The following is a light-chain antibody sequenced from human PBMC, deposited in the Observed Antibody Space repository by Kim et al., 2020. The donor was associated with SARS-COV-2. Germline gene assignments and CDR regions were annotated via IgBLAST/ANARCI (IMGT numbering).Light chain of an antibody. J-gene: IGLJ3*02. Sequence: SYELTQPPSVSVAPGKTARITCGGDNIGSKSVHWYQQKPGQAPVLVIYYDSDRPSGIPERFSGSSSGNTATLTISRVEAGDEADYSCQVWDSSSDHPGVFGGGTQLTVL. V-gene: IGLV3-21*04. CDR2: YDS. CDR3: QVWDSSSDHPGV. CDR1: NIGSKS.